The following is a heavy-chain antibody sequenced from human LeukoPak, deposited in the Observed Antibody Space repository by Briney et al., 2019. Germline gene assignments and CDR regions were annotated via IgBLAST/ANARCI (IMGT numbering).Heavy chain of an antibody. CDR1: GGSFSGYY. Sequence: SETLSLTCAVYGGSFSGYYRSWIRQPPGKGLEWIGEINHSGSTNYNPSLKSRVTISVDTSKNQFSLKLSSVTAADTAVYYCANGVEYFDYWGQGTLVTVSS. J-gene: IGHJ4*02. D-gene: IGHD2-8*01. CDR2: INHSGST. CDR3: ANGVEYFDY. V-gene: IGHV4-34*01.